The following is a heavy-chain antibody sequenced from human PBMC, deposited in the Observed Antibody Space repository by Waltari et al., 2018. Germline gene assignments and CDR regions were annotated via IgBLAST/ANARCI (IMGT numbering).Heavy chain of an antibody. CDR3: ARDFLYYYDSSGYHRGAFDI. D-gene: IGHD3-22*01. J-gene: IGHJ3*02. Sequence: QVQLVQSGAEVKKPGSSVTVSCQASGGPFSSYAISWVRRAPGQGLGWMGGIIPIFGTANYAQKFQGRVTITADKSTSTAYMELSSLRSEDTAVYYCARDFLYYYDSSGYHRGAFDIWGQGTMVTVSS. CDR2: IIPIFGTA. V-gene: IGHV1-69*14. CDR1: GGPFSSYA.